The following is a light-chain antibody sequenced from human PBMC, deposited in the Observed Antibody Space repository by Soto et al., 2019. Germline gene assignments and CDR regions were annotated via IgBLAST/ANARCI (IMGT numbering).Light chain of an antibody. V-gene: IGKV1-39*01. CDR1: QSVTTY. CDR3: QQTYSIPPLS. CDR2: VAS. J-gene: IGKJ4*01. Sequence: DIQMTQSPSSLSASVGDRVTIACRASQSVTTYLNWYQQKPGKAPKLLIYVASTLQSGVPSRFSGSGSGTDFTLTINSLQPEDSATYFCQQTYSIPPLSFGGGTKVEIK.